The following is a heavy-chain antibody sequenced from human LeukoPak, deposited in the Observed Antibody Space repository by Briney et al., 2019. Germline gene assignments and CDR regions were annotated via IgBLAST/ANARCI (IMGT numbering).Heavy chain of an antibody. CDR2: ISGSGGST. Sequence: GGSLRLSCAASGFNLRSYAMSWVRQAPGKGLEWVSGISGSGGSTYYADSVKGRFTISRDNSKNTLYLQMNSLRAEDTAVYYCAKMGVVAARPGTFDYWGQGTLVTVSS. CDR1: GFNLRSYA. CDR3: AKMGVVAARPGTFDY. V-gene: IGHV3-23*01. D-gene: IGHD6-6*01. J-gene: IGHJ4*02.